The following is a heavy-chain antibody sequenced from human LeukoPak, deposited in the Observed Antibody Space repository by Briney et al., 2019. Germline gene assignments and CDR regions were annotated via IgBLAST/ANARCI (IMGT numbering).Heavy chain of an antibody. CDR1: GFTFSSYS. Sequence: GSLRLSCAASGFTFSSYSMNWIRQPPGKGLEWIGEINHSGSTNYNPSLKSRVTISVDTSKNQFSLKLSSVTAADTAVYYCARGSGMDVWGQGTTVTVSS. CDR3: ARGSGMDV. J-gene: IGHJ6*02. CDR2: INHSGST. V-gene: IGHV4-34*01.